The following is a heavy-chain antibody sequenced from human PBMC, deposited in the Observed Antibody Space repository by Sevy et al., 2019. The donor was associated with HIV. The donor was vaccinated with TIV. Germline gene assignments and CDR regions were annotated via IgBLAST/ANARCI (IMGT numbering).Heavy chain of an antibody. J-gene: IGHJ4*02. CDR3: AKDIGATGFVVVAN. CDR2: LNWDSGSV. V-gene: IGHV3-9*01. D-gene: IGHD2-15*01. Sequence: GGSLRLSCAASGFTFDDFAMHWVRQVPGKGLEWVSDLNWDSGSVAHADSVKGRVTISRDNAKNARFLQMNSLRAEDTALYYCAKDIGATGFVVVANWGQGILVTVSS. CDR1: GFTFDDFA.